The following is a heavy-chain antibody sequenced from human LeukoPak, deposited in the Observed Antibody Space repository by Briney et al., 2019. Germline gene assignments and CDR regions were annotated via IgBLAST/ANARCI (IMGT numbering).Heavy chain of an antibody. CDR2: INLDGSVK. CDR3: AREVPGGSSWFDY. D-gene: IGHD6-13*01. Sequence: GGSLRLSCAASDFTFSSYGLSWVRQAPGKGLEWVANINLDGSVKYYVASVKGRFTISRDNAKSSLYLQMNSLRAEDTAVYYCAREVPGGSSWFDYWGQGTLVTVSS. J-gene: IGHJ4*02. V-gene: IGHV3-7*01. CDR1: DFTFSSYG.